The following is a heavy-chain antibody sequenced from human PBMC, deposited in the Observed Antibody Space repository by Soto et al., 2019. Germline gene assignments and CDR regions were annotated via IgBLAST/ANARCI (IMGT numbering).Heavy chain of an antibody. CDR2: IYYSGST. CDR1: GGSISSYY. J-gene: IGHJ4*02. V-gene: IGHV4-59*12. D-gene: IGHD2-15*01. CDR3: ARAHIVARAPFDY. Sequence: SETLSLTCTVSGGSISSYYWSWIRQPPGKGLEWIGYIYYSGSTNYNPSLKSRVTISVDMSKNQFSLKLSSVTAADTAVYYCARAHIVARAPFDYWGQGTLVTVSS.